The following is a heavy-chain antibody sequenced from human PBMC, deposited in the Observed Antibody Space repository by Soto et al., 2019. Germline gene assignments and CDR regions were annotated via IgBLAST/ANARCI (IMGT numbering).Heavy chain of an antibody. CDR3: ARDDPPPITPGSYKGGFDR. CDR2: IYYSGST. V-gene: IGHV4-61*01. CDR1: GGSVSSGSYY. D-gene: IGHD3-10*01. J-gene: IGHJ5*02. Sequence: SETLSLTCTVSGGSVSSGSYYWSWIRQPPGKGLEWIGYIYYSGSTNYNPSLKSRVTISVDTSKNQFSPKLRSVTAADTAVYYCARDDPPPITPGSYKGGFDRWGQGNLVTVSS.